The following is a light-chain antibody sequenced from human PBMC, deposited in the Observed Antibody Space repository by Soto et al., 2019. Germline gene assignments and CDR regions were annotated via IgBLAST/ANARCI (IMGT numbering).Light chain of an antibody. CDR1: QSVSSSY. CDR3: QQYGSSPPRYT. Sequence: EIVLTQSPGTLSLSPGERATLSCRASQSVSSSYLAWYQQNPGQAPRLLIYGASSRATGIPDRFSGSVSGTDFTLTISRLEPEDFAVYYCQQYGSSPPRYTFGQGTKLEIK. J-gene: IGKJ2*01. V-gene: IGKV3-20*01. CDR2: GAS.